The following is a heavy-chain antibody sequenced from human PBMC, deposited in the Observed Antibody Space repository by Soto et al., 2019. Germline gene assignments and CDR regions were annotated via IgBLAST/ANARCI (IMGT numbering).Heavy chain of an antibody. CDR1: GYTFTSYY. V-gene: IGHV1-46*03. Sequence: QVQLVQSGAEVKKPGASVKVSCKASGYTFTSYYMHWVRQAPGQGLEWMGIINPSGGSTSYAQKFSGRVXXTXDXXTTTVYMWRISLISEGIAVYYRAIVTVDCPGAFDIWGQGTIV. CDR3: AIVTVDCPGAFDI. CDR2: INPSGGST. D-gene: IGHD2-21*01. J-gene: IGHJ3*02.